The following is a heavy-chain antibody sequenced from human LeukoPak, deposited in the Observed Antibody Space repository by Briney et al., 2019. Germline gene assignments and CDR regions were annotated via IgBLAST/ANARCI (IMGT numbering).Heavy chain of an antibody. CDR3: ARAVEQYYDFWSGYYPNWFDP. J-gene: IGHJ5*02. CDR1: GFTFSNYW. Sequence: GGYLRLYCAASGFTFSNYWMSWVRQAPGKGLEWVANIRQHGSEKYYVDSVKGRFTISRDNAKNSLYLQMSSLRAEDTAVYYCARAVEQYYDFWSGYYPNWFDPWGQGTLVTVSS. V-gene: IGHV3-7*03. D-gene: IGHD3-3*01. CDR2: IRQHGSEK.